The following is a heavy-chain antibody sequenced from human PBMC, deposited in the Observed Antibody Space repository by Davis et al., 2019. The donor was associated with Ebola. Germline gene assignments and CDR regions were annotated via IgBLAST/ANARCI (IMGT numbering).Heavy chain of an antibody. D-gene: IGHD6-6*01. CDR2: INGGGGDT. Sequence: PGGSLRLSCAASGFSFSRTDMNWFRQAPGRGPEWVSNINGGGGDTYYADSVKGRFTISRDNSKNTLYLQMNSLRAEDTALYYCAELHSSSSHIWGQGTLVTVSS. CDR1: GFSFSRTD. CDR3: AELHSSSSHI. V-gene: IGHV3-23*01. J-gene: IGHJ4*02.